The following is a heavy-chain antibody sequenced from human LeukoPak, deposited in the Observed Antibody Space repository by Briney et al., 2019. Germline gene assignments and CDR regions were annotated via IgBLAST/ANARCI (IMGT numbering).Heavy chain of an antibody. CDR1: GGTFSSYT. Sequence: SVKVSCKASGGTFSSYTISWVRQAPGQGLEWMGRIIPILGIANYAQKFQGRVTITADKSTSTAYMELSSLRSEDTAVYYCARGAGAAAANYGMDVWGQGATVTVSS. J-gene: IGHJ6*02. V-gene: IGHV1-69*02. CDR3: ARGAGAAAANYGMDV. D-gene: IGHD6-13*01. CDR2: IIPILGIA.